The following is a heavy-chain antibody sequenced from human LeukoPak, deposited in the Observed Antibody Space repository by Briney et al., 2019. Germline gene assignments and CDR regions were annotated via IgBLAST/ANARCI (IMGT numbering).Heavy chain of an antibody. D-gene: IGHD4-17*01. V-gene: IGHV5-10-1*01. CDR3: ARQGYGEALGY. Sequence: GESLKISCKGSGYSFTTYWISWVRQMPGKGLEWMGKIDPSDSYTNYSPSFQGHVTISADKSISTAYLQWSSLKASDTAIYYCARQGYGEALGYWGQGTLVTVSS. CDR2: IDPSDSYT. J-gene: IGHJ4*02. CDR1: GYSFTTYW.